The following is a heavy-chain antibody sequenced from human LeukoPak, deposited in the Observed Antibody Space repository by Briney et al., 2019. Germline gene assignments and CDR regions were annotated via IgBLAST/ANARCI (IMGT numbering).Heavy chain of an antibody. D-gene: IGHD3-16*01. J-gene: IGHJ4*02. V-gene: IGHV4-39*07. CDR2: INHSRST. CDR1: GGSISSSSYY. CDR3: ARVKWGVLSV. Sequence: SETLSLTCTVSGGSISSSSYYWSWIRQPPGKGLEWIGEINHSRSTNYNPSLKSRVTISVDTSKNQFSLKLSSVTAADTAVYYCARVKWGVLSVWGQGTLVTVSS.